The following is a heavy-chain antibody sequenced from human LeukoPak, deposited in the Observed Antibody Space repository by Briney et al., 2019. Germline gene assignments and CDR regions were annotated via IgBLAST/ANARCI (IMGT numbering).Heavy chain of an antibody. CDR2: IYHSGST. CDR1: GYSISSGYY. J-gene: IGHJ3*02. V-gene: IGHV4-38-2*02. CDR3: ARSSGWYDAFDI. Sequence: PSETLTLTCTVSGYSISSGYYWGWIRQPPGKGLEWIGSIYHSGSTNYNPSLKSRVTISVDTSKNQFSLKLSSVTAADTAVYYCARSSGWYDAFDIWGQGTMVTVSS. D-gene: IGHD6-19*01.